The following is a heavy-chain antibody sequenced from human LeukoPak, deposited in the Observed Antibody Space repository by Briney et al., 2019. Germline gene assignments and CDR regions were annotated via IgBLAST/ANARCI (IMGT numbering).Heavy chain of an antibody. CDR2: ISYDGSNE. CDR1: GFTFSSYV. Sequence: GRSLRLSCAASGFTFSSYVMHWVRQAPGKGLEWVAIISYDGSNEYYADSVKGRFTISRDNSKNTLYLQMGSLRAEDMAVYYCARSPYYYYMDVWGKGTTVTVSS. CDR3: ARSPYYYYMDV. J-gene: IGHJ6*03. V-gene: IGHV3-30*14.